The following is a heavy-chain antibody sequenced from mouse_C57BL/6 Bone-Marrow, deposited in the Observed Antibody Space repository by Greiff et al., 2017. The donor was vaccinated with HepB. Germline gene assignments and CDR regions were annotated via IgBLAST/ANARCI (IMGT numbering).Heavy chain of an antibody. D-gene: IGHD1-1*01. CDR1: GFSLTSYG. Sequence: QVQLKESGPGLVAPSQSLSITCTVSGFSLTSYGVDWVRQPPGKGLEWLGVIWGGGSKNYNSALMSRLSISKDNSKSQVFLKMNSLQTDDTAMDYCAKRGLLRSLAYWGQGTLVTVSA. CDR2: IWGGGSK. CDR3: AKRGLLRSLAY. J-gene: IGHJ3*01. V-gene: IGHV2-9*01.